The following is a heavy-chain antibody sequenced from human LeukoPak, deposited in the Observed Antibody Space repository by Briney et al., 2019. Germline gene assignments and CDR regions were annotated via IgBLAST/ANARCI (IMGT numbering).Heavy chain of an antibody. V-gene: IGHV3-33*01. D-gene: IGHD6-6*01. J-gene: IGHJ4*02. CDR3: ARDLAAARLDF. CDR2: IWFDGSQE. CDR1: GYTLTDHG. Sequence: GGSLRLSCAASGYTLTDHGMHWVRQAPGKGLEWVANIWFDGSQEYYADTVKGRFTISRDISKSTLYLQMNSLRDEDTAVYYCARDLAAARLDFRGQGTLVTVSS.